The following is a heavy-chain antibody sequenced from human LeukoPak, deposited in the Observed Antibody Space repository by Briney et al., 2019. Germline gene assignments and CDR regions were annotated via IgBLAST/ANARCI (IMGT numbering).Heavy chain of an antibody. CDR1: GGGFGNYG. J-gene: IGHJ6*03. CDR3: ARVKGETAPTISNYYYYMDV. CDR2: VIPIFGSS. Sequence: AASVKVSCKASGGGFGNYGITWVRQAPGQGLEWVGGVIPIFGSSNYAPKFQARVTISADRSTSTAYMELRTLTSEDTAVYYCARVKGETAPTISNYYYYMDVWDKGTTVTVSS. V-gene: IGHV1-69*06. D-gene: IGHD5-12*01.